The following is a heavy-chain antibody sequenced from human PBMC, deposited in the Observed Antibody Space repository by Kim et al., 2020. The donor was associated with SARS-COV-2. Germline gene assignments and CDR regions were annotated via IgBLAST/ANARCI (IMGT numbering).Heavy chain of an antibody. V-gene: IGHV3-53*01. CDR2: IYSGGGT. D-gene: IGHD2-8*01. CDR3: ARGQMNGVLGY. CDR1: GFTVSSNY. J-gene: IGHJ4*02. Sequence: PGGSLRLSCVASGFTVSSNYMTWVRQAPGKGLEWVSVIYSGGGTYYADSVKGRFTISRDSSKNTLYLQMNSLRAEDTAVYYCARGQMNGVLGYWGQGTLVTVAS.